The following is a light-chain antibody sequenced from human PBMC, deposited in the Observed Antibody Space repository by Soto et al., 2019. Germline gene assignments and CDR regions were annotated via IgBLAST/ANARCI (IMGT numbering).Light chain of an antibody. Sequence: TQSPGTLSLSPGERATLSCRASQSISSWLAWYQQKPGKAPQLLIYVASRLESGVPSRFSGSGSGTDFTLTISSLQPEDFATYYCQQSYNAPITFGQGTRLEIK. V-gene: IGKV1-39*01. CDR3: QQSYNAPIT. CDR1: QSISSW. CDR2: VAS. J-gene: IGKJ5*01.